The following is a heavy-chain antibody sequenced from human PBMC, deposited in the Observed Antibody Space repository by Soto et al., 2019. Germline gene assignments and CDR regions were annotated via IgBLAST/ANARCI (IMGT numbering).Heavy chain of an antibody. Sequence: GASVKVSCKASGYTFTSYYMHWVRQAPGQGLEWMGIINPSGGSASYAQKFQGRVTMTTDTSTSTVYMELSSLRSEDTAVYYCARDRRIAVAGIEYWGQGTLVTVSS. CDR1: GYTFTSYY. CDR3: ARDRRIAVAGIEY. V-gene: IGHV1-46*01. D-gene: IGHD6-19*01. J-gene: IGHJ4*02. CDR2: INPSGGSA.